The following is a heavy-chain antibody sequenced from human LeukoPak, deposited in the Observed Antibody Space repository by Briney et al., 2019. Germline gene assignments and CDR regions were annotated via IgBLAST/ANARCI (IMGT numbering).Heavy chain of an antibody. CDR3: AKAGGYYYYFYMDV. V-gene: IGHV3-23*01. Sequence: GRSLRLSCAASGFTFSSYGMHRVRQAPGKGLEWVSAISGSGNTVHYADSVKGRFTISRDNSKSTLYLQMNSLTAEDTAVYYCAKAGGYYYYFYMDVWGKGTTVTVSS. CDR1: GFTFSSYG. J-gene: IGHJ6*03. CDR2: ISGSGNTV. D-gene: IGHD2-8*02.